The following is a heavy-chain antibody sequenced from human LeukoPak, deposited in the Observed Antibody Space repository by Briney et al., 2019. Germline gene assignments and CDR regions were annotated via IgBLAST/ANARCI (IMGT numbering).Heavy chain of an antibody. CDR1: GYSISSGYQ. D-gene: IGHD2-2*01. V-gene: IGHV4-38-2*02. CDR2: IYHSGSA. Sequence: SETLSLTCGVSGYSISSGYQWAWIRQSPGKGLEWIGSIYHSGSAHYNPSLKSRVTISVETSKNQFSLNMYSVTAADTAVYYCARDPRWLTPDCTSTSCYENYFDPWGRGTLVTVSS. J-gene: IGHJ5*02. CDR3: ARDPRWLTPDCTSTSCYENYFDP.